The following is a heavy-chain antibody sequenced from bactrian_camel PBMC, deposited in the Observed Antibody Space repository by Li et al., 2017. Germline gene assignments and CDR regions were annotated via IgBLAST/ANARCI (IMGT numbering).Heavy chain of an antibody. CDR1: WPSSRKC. CDR3: AACGIY. Sequence: HVQLVESGGGSVQVGGSLRLSCKYNYWPSSRKCMAWFRQFPGKEREGVSRISSGGTTTYADSVKGRLTISRDNAKNTLYLQMNSLKTEDTAVYYCAACGIYWGQGTQVTVS. CDR2: ISSGGTT. J-gene: IGHJ4*01. V-gene: IGHV3S68*01.